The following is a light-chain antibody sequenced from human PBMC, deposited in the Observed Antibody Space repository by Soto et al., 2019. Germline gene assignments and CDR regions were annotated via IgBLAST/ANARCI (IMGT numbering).Light chain of an antibody. CDR3: TSDRSATTPPYV. V-gene: IGLV2-14*01. J-gene: IGLJ1*01. CDR1: SSDIGAYNF. Sequence: QSALTQPASVSGSPGQSITISCTGTSSDIGAYNFVSWYQHHPGKAPKLLIYEVAYRPSGISNRFSGPKSANTASLTISGLQAEAEADYFCTSDRSATTPPYVFGSGTKVTVL. CDR2: EVA.